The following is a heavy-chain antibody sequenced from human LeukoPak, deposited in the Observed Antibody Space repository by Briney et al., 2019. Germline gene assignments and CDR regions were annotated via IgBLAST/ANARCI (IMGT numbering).Heavy chain of an antibody. D-gene: IGHD3-3*01. J-gene: IGHJ6*03. CDR1: AYTFTSYG. CDR2: ISAYNGNT. CDR3: ARVVGTPYYDFWSGSYYMDV. Sequence: ASVKVSRKASAYTFTSYGISWVRQAPGQGLEWMGWISAYNGNTNYAQKLHGRVTMTTDTSTSTAYMELRSLRSDDTAVYYCARVVGTPYYDFWSGSYYMDVWGKGTTVTVSS. V-gene: IGHV1-18*01.